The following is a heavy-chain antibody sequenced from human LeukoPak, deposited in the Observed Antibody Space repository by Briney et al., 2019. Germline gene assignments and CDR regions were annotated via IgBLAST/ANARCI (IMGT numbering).Heavy chain of an antibody. CDR3: ARRPYYYDSSGYRT. CDR2: INHSGST. CDR1: GGSFSGYY. D-gene: IGHD3-22*01. V-gene: IGHV4-34*01. Sequence: KPSETLSLTCAVYGGSFSGYYWSWIRQPPGKGLEWIGEINHSGSTNYNPSLKSRVTISVDTSKNQFSLKLSSVTAADTAVYYCARRPYYYDSSGYRTWGQGTLVTVSS. J-gene: IGHJ5*02.